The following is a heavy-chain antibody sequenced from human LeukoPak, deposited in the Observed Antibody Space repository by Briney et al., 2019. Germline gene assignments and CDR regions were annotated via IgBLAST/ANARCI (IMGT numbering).Heavy chain of an antibody. V-gene: IGHV4-59*08. Sequence: PSETLSLTCTVSGGSISSYYWSWIRQPPGKGLEWIGYISYSGSTNYNPSLKSRVTISLDTSKNQFSLKLSSVTAADTAVYYCARRGDDSSGYWYYFDYWGQGTLVTVSS. CDR2: ISYSGST. CDR3: ARRGDDSSGYWYYFDY. J-gene: IGHJ4*02. D-gene: IGHD3-22*01. CDR1: GGSISSYY.